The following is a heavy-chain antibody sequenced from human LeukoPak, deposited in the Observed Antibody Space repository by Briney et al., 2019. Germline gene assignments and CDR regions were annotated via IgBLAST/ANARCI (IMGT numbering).Heavy chain of an antibody. Sequence: PSETLSLTCAVSGYSISSGYYWGWIRQPPGKGLEWVSSISSSSSYIYYADSVKGRFTISRDNAKNSLYLQMNSLRAEDTAVYYCARVLRFLEWLTPPRAAPAENYYMDVWGKGTTVTVSS. CDR3: ARVLRFLEWLTPPRAAPAENYYMDV. D-gene: IGHD3-3*01. CDR2: ISSSSSYI. J-gene: IGHJ6*03. CDR1: GYSISSGYY. V-gene: IGHV3-21*01.